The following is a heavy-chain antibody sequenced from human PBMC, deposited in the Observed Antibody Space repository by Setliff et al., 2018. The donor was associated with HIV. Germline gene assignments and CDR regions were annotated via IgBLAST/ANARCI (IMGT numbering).Heavy chain of an antibody. V-gene: IGHV4-59*11. CDR1: GGSISSHY. CDR3: ARGDFYGTRNYFDY. J-gene: IGHJ4*02. D-gene: IGHD2-8*01. Sequence: SETLSLTCTVSGGSISSHYWSWIRQPPGKGLEWIGYIYYSRSTNSNPSLKSRVSMSVDTSKNQFSLKLSSVTAADTAVYYCARGDFYGTRNYFDYWGQGTLVTVSS. CDR2: IYYSRST.